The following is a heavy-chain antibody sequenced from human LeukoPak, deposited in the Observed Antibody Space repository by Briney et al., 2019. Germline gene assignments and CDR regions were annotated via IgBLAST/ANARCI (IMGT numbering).Heavy chain of an antibody. J-gene: IGHJ4*02. V-gene: IGHV3-30*04. D-gene: IGHD2-15*01. CDR3: ARASSRLPLKFDY. CDR1: GFTFSSYA. CDR2: ISYDGSNK. Sequence: GGSLRLSCAASGFTFSSYAMHWVRQAPGKGLEWVAVISYDGSNKYYADSVKGRFTISRDNSKNTLYLQMNSLRAEDTAVYYCARASSRLPLKFDYWGQGTLVTVSS.